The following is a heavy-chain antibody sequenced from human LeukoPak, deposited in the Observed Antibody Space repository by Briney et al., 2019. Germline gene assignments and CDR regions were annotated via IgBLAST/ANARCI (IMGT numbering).Heavy chain of an antibody. J-gene: IGHJ3*02. D-gene: IGHD6-19*01. Sequence: GGSLRLSCAASGFTFSSYWMSWVRQAPGKGLEWVANIKQDGSEKYYVDSVKGRFTISRDNAKHSLYLQMNSLRAEDTAVYYCARGQWLAPGSAFDIWGQGTMVTVSS. V-gene: IGHV3-7*01. CDR3: ARGQWLAPGSAFDI. CDR2: IKQDGSEK. CDR1: GFTFSSYW.